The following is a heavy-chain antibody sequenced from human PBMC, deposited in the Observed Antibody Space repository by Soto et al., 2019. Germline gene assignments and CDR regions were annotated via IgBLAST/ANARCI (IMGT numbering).Heavy chain of an antibody. CDR1: GFIFSSYA. D-gene: IGHD2-2*03. CDR3: ANGYYFDY. CDR2: VSGSGGSA. Sequence: GGSLRLSCAASGFIFSSYAMNWVRQAPGKGLEWISSVSGSGGSAYYADSVKGRFTISRDNSKNTLYLQMNSLRAEDTAVYYCANGYYFDYWGQGTLVTVSS. V-gene: IGHV3-23*01. J-gene: IGHJ4*02.